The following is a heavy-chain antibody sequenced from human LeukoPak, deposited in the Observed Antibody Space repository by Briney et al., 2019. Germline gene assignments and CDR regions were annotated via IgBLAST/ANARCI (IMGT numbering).Heavy chain of an antibody. Sequence: SETLSLTCTVSGGSISSYYWSWIRQPAGKGLEWIGRIYTSGSTNYNPSLKSRVTMSVDTSKNQFSLQLNSVTPEDTAVYYCARNMWEPTGFDPWGQGTLVTVSS. J-gene: IGHJ5*02. V-gene: IGHV4-4*07. CDR2: IYTSGST. D-gene: IGHD1-26*01. CDR1: GGSISSYY. CDR3: ARNMWEPTGFDP.